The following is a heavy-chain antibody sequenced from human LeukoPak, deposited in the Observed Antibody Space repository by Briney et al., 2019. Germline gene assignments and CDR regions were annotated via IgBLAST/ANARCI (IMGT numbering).Heavy chain of an antibody. CDR2: NYYSGST. Sequence: PSETLSLTCTVSGGSNSSNYWSWIRQPPAKGLEWIGYNYYSGSTNYNPSLKSRVTISVDTSKNQFSLKLSSVTAADTAVYYCARGYDILTGYLDYWGQGTLVTVSS. CDR1: GGSNSSNY. V-gene: IGHV4-59*01. CDR3: ARGYDILTGYLDY. J-gene: IGHJ4*02. D-gene: IGHD3-9*01.